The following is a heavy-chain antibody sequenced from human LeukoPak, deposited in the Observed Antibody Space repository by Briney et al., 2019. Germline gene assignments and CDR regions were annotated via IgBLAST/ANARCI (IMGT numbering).Heavy chain of an antibody. D-gene: IGHD2-15*01. V-gene: IGHV4-34*01. CDR2: INHSGST. Sequence: KPSETLSLTCAVYGGSFSGYYWSWIRQPPGKGLEWIGEINHSGSTNYNPSLKSRVTISVDTSRNQFSLKLGSVTAADTAVYYCARYSPVVAATYWYFDLWGRGTLVTVSS. CDR3: ARYSPVVAATYWYFDL. CDR1: GGSFSGYY. J-gene: IGHJ2*01.